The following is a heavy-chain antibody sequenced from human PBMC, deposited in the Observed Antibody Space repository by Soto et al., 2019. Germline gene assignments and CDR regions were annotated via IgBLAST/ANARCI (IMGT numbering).Heavy chain of an antibody. CDR1: GYSFTSYW. CDR2: IYPGDSDT. CDR3: ARLGNYYYYYMDV. Sequence: GESLKISCKGSGYSFTSYWIGRVRQMPGKGLEWMGIIYPGDSDTRYSPSFQGQVTISADKSISTAYLQWSSLKASDTAMYYCARLGNYYYYYMDVWGKGTTVTVSS. D-gene: IGHD3-10*01. J-gene: IGHJ6*03. V-gene: IGHV5-51*01.